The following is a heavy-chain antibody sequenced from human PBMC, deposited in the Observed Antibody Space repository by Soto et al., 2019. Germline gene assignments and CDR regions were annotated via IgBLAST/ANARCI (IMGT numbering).Heavy chain of an antibody. Sequence: KVSCKASGGTFSSYAISWVRQAPGQGLEWMGGIIPIFGTANYAQKFQGRVTITADESTSTAYMELSSLRSEDTAVYYCARVARGGMDVWGQGTTVTVSS. CDR3: ARVARGGMDV. J-gene: IGHJ6*02. D-gene: IGHD6-6*01. CDR2: IIPIFGTA. CDR1: GGTFSSYA. V-gene: IGHV1-69*01.